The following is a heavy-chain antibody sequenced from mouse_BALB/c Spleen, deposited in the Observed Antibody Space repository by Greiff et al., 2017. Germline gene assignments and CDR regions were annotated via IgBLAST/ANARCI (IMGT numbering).Heavy chain of an antibody. CDR3: ARPFLGLLFAY. D-gene: IGHD3-1*01. Sequence: EVKLQQSGAELVKPGASVKLSCTASGFNIKDTYMHWVKQRPEQGLEWIGRIDPANGNTKYDPKFQGKATITADTSSNTAYLQLSSLTSEDTAVYYCARPFLGLLFAYWGQGTLVTVSA. CDR2: IDPANGNT. CDR1: GFNIKDTY. J-gene: IGHJ3*01. V-gene: IGHV14-3*02.